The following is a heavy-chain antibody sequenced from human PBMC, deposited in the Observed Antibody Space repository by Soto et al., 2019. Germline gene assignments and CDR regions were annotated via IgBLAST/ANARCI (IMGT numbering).Heavy chain of an antibody. Sequence: QVQLVQSGAEVKKPGSSVKVSCKASGGTFNSYGITWVRQAPGQGLEWMGRNIPIPGLAYYAQKFQGSVTITANKSTPTAYMEKSCRRSAGTAVYYWASNSGWDRAPSSYFGVEVLGQGTAVTLSS. CDR3: ASNSGWDRAPSSYFGVEV. CDR1: GGTFNSYG. V-gene: IGHV1-69*02. D-gene: IGHD3-10*01. CDR2: NIPIPGLA. J-gene: IGHJ6*02.